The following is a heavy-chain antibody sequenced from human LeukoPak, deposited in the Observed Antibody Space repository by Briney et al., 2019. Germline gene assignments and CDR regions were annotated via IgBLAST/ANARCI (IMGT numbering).Heavy chain of an antibody. D-gene: IGHD3-10*01. Sequence: GGSLRLSCAASGFTFSSYAMHWVRQAPGKGLEWVAVISYDGSNKYYADSVKGRFTISRDNSKNTLYLQMNSLRAEDTAVYYCARKAMVRGVIRLLRLLDYWGQGTLVTVSS. CDR1: GFTFSSYA. CDR2: ISYDGSNK. CDR3: ARKAMVRGVIRLLRLLDY. V-gene: IGHV3-30*04. J-gene: IGHJ4*02.